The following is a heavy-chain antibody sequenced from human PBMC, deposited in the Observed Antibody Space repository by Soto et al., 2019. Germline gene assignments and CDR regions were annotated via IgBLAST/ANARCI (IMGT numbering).Heavy chain of an antibody. CDR1: GFTFSNYS. Sequence: GGFLRLSCAASGFTFSNYSMSWVRQAPGKGLEWVSTIIGNGGTAYYADSVKGRFTISRDNSKNTLYLRMNSLRAEDTAVYYCAKRGCSSDSALRNFDYWGQGTLVTVSS. J-gene: IGHJ4*02. CDR3: AKRGCSSDSALRNFDY. V-gene: IGHV3-23*01. D-gene: IGHD6-19*01. CDR2: IIGNGGTA.